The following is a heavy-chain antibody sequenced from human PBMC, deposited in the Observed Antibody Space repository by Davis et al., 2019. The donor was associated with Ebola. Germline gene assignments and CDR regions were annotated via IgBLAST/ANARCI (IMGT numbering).Heavy chain of an antibody. V-gene: IGHV1-3*01. CDR3: ARAAVPAALYYYYYGMDV. CDR2: INAGNGNT. D-gene: IGHD2-2*01. CDR1: GYTFTSYA. Sequence: ASVKVSCKASGYTFTSYAMHRVRQAPGQRLEWMGWINAGNGNTKYSQKFQGRVTITRDTSASTAYMELSSLRSEDTAVYYCARAAVPAALYYYYYGMDVWGQGTTVTVSS. J-gene: IGHJ6*02.